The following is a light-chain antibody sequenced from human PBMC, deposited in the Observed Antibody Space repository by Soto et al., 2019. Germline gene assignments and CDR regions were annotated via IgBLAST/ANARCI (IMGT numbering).Light chain of an antibody. CDR1: NSDVGAYNY. CDR3: SSYTTTNTLYV. CDR2: EVF. J-gene: IGLJ1*01. Sequence: QSALTQPASVSGSPGQSITIPCTGTNSDVGAYNYVSWYQHHPGKAPKLMIYEVFIRPSGVSSRFSGSKSGSTASLTISGLLAEDEADYYCSSYTTTNTLYVFGTATKLTVL. V-gene: IGLV2-14*01.